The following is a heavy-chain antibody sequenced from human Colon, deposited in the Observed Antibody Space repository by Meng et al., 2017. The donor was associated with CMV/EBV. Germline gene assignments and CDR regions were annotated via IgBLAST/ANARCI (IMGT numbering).Heavy chain of an antibody. CDR2: THGDGTS. V-gene: IGHV3-53*01. D-gene: IGHD4-23*01. CDR3: HGAGGNSF. CDR1: GFAVRNNH. J-gene: IGHJ4*02. Sequence: SLRLSCAVSGFAVRNNHVSWVRQAQGKGLESVSMTHGDGTSYYAESVKGRVTVSRDTSKNTVYLQMSRLRADDTAVYYCHGAGGNSFWGQGTLVTVSS.